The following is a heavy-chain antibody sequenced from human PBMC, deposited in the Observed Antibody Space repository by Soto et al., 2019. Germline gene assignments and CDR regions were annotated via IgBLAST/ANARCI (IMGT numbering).Heavy chain of an antibody. J-gene: IGHJ4*02. V-gene: IGHV4-59*01. D-gene: IGHD6-13*01. CDR3: ARSLSIAAAGIGY. CDR2: IYYSGST. Sequence: XGTLSLTGTVSGGSISSYYWSWIRQPPGKGLEWIGYIYYSGSTNYNPSLKSRVTISVDTSKNQFSLKLSSVTAADTAVYYCARSLSIAAAGIGYWGQGTLVTVSS. CDR1: GGSISSYY.